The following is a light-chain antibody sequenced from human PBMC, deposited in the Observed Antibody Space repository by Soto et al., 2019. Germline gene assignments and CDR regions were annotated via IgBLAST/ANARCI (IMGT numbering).Light chain of an antibody. CDR3: QEYNIYSKK. CDR1: QSIGYW. CDR2: AAS. V-gene: IGKV1-5*01. Sequence: IQMTQSTSAVSTTAEDRVTIKYRASQSIGYWLAWYQQKPGKAPNLLIYAASSLETGVPSRFSGRRSVSGFTLSISSLQPDDASSYDCQEYNIYSKKLGQGTKVDIK. J-gene: IGKJ1*01.